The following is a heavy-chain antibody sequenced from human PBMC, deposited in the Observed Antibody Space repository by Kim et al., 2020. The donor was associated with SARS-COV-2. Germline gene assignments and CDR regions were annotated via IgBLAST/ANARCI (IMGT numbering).Heavy chain of an antibody. Sequence: SVKGRFTISRDNSKNTLYLQMNSLRAEDTAVYYCAKVTGGWAVAGTEFDYWGQGTLVTVSS. CDR3: AKVTGGWAVAGTEFDY. J-gene: IGHJ4*02. V-gene: IGHV3-23*01. D-gene: IGHD6-19*01.